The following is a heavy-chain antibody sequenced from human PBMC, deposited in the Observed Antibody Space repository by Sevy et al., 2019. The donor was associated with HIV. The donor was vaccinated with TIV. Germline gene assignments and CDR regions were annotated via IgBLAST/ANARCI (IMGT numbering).Heavy chain of an antibody. Sequence: GGSLRLSCAASGFDFNNHWMSWVRQAPEKGLEWVANIKHDGSETYDVDSLEGRFTISRDNAKNSLSLQINDLRAEDTAMYYCARLPTGLQSFNYLLSTYFDSWGQGTLVTVSS. CDR2: IKHDGSET. J-gene: IGHJ4*02. CDR1: GFDFNNHW. D-gene: IGHD3-9*01. V-gene: IGHV3-7*03. CDR3: ARLPTGLQSFNYLLSTYFDS.